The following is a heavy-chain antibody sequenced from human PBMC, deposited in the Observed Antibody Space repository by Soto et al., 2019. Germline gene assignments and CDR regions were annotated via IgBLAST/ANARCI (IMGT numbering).Heavy chain of an antibody. CDR3: ARARVRGVPYFDY. CDR2: IWYDGSNE. D-gene: IGHD3-10*01. J-gene: IGHJ4*02. Sequence: QVQLVESGVGVVQPGRSLRLSCAASGFTFSTYAMHWVRQAPGKGLEWVAVIWYDGSNEYYADSVKGRFSISRDNSKNTMYLQMDSLRADDTAVYYCARARVRGVPYFDYWGQGTLVTVSS. CDR1: GFTFSTYA. V-gene: IGHV3-33*01.